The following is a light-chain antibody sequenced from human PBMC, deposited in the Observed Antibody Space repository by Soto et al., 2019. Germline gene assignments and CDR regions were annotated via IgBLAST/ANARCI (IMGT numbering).Light chain of an antibody. J-gene: IGKJ1*01. CDR1: QSVSSSY. Sequence: EIALTQSPDTLSLSPGERATLSCRASQSVSSSYLAWYQQKPGQAPRLLIYGASSRATGIPDRFSGSGSGTDFTLTISRLEPEDFAVYYCQKYGSSPPWTFGQGTKVDI. V-gene: IGKV3-20*01. CDR2: GAS. CDR3: QKYGSSPPWT.